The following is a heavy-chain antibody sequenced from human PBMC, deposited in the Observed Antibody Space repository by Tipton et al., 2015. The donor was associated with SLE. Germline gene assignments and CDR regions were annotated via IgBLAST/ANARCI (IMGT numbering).Heavy chain of an antibody. CDR1: GGSITSYY. V-gene: IGHV4-4*07. J-gene: IGHJ2*01. D-gene: IGHD6-19*01. CDR3: ARERPGDSSGWYFDL. Sequence: LRLSCTVSGGSITSYYRSWIRQPAGKGLEWIGRIYTSGSTNYNPSLKSRVTLSVDTSKNQFSLKLSSVTAADTAVYYCARERPGDSSGWYFDLWGRGTLVTVSS. CDR2: IYTSGST.